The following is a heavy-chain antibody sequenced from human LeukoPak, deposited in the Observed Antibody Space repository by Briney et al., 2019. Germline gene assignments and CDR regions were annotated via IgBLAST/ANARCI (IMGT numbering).Heavy chain of an antibody. CDR1: GFTFSSYA. CDR3: AREFGYCSTTSCPLGF. Sequence: GGSLRLSCAASGFTFSSYAMGWVRQAPGKGLEWVSVIYNVENGGKTFYADSVKGRFTISRDNSKNTLYLQMNSLRAEDTAVYYCAREFGYCSTTSCPLGFWGQGTPVTVSS. J-gene: IGHJ4*02. V-gene: IGHV3-23*03. CDR2: IYNVENGGKT. D-gene: IGHD2-2*03.